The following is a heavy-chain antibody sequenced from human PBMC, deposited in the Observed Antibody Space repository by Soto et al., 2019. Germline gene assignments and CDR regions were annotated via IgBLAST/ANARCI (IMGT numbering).Heavy chain of an antibody. D-gene: IGHD2-15*01. CDR3: ARDWGGGYCSGGSCYRGAFDI. Sequence: SETLSLTCTVSGGSISSYYWSWIRQPAGKGLEWIGRIYTSGSTNYNPSLKSRVTMSVDTSKNQFSLKLSSVTAADTAVYYCARDWGGGYCSGGSCYRGAFDIWGQGTMVTVSS. CDR1: GGSISSYY. J-gene: IGHJ3*02. CDR2: IYTSGST. V-gene: IGHV4-4*07.